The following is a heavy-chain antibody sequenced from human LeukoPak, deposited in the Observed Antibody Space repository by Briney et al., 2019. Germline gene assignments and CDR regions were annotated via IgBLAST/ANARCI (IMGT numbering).Heavy chain of an antibody. D-gene: IGHD3-10*01. CDR1: GGSFSGYY. Sequence: SETLSLTCAVYGGSFSGYYWSWIRQPPGKGLEWMGEINHSGSTNYNPTLKSRGTISVDTSKNQFSLQLSSVTDEDTAVYYCAKGQHITMVRGVIHGWGLWGQGTLVTVSS. CDR3: AKGQHITMVRGVIHGWGL. J-gene: IGHJ4*02. CDR2: INHSGST. V-gene: IGHV4-34*01.